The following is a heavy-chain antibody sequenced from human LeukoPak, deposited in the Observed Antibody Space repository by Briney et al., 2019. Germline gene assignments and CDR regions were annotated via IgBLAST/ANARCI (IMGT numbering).Heavy chain of an antibody. D-gene: IGHD6-19*01. Sequence: GGALRLSCAASGFTFRSYGMHLVRQAPGKGLEWVAVVAFDGSIKRYAESLKGRFTVSRDNSKNTLYLQMDSLRVEDTAVYYCAKEPIEEAGRNAFPVWGQGTMVRVSS. CDR1: GFTFRSYG. CDR2: VAFDGSIK. V-gene: IGHV3-30*02. J-gene: IGHJ3*01. CDR3: AKEPIEEAGRNAFPV.